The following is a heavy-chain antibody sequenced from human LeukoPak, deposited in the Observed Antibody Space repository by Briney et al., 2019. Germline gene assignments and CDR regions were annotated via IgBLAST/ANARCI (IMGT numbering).Heavy chain of an antibody. V-gene: IGHV3-48*01. CDR2: ISHGSSRI. J-gene: IGHJ4*02. Sequence: GGSLRLSCAASGVTFSSYSMNWVRQAPGKGLEWISYISHGSSRIFYADFVEGRFTVSRDDAKNALYLQMNSLRVEDTAVYYCARDPGYSYAMDSWGQGTLVIVSS. D-gene: IGHD5-18*01. CDR1: GVTFSSYS. CDR3: ARDPGYSYAMDS.